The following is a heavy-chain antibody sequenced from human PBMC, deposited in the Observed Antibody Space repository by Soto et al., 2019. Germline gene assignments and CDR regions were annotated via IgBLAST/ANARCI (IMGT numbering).Heavy chain of an antibody. CDR1: GFTVSSNY. J-gene: IGHJ4*02. CDR3: ARGLQNDILTGPPLDY. V-gene: IGHV3-53*01. CDR2: IYSGGST. Sequence: GGSLRLSCAASGFTVSSNYMSWVRQAPGKGLEWVSVIYSGGSTYYADSVKGRFTISRDNSKNTLYLQMNSLRAEDTAVYYCARGLQNDILTGPPLDYWGQGTLVTVSS. D-gene: IGHD3-9*01.